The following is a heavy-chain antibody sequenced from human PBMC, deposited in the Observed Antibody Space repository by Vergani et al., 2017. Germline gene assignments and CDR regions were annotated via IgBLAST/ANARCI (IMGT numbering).Heavy chain of an antibody. J-gene: IGHJ4*02. CDR3: ARDVGLGIGEDY. Sequence: EVQLVESGGGLVQPGGSLRLSCAASGLPFSSYWMSWVRQAPGKGLEWVANIKQDGSEKYYVDSVKGRFTISRDNAKNSLYLQMNSLRAEDTAVYYCARDVGLGIGEDYWGQGTLVTVSS. CDR1: GLPFSSYW. D-gene: IGHD7-27*01. V-gene: IGHV3-7*01. CDR2: IKQDGSEK.